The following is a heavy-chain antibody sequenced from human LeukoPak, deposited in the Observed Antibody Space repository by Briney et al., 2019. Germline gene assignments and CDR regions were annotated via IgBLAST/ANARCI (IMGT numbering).Heavy chain of an antibody. CDR1: GGSFSGYY. CDR2: INHSGST. CDR3: ARTGIGIYYYYYGMDV. J-gene: IGHJ6*02. D-gene: IGHD1-1*01. V-gene: IGHV4-34*01. Sequence: SETLSLTCAVYGGSFSGYYWSWIRQPPGKGLEWIGEINHSGSTYYNPSLKSRVTISVDTSKNQFSLKLSSVTAADTAVYYCARTGIGIYYYYYGMDVWGQGTTVTVSS.